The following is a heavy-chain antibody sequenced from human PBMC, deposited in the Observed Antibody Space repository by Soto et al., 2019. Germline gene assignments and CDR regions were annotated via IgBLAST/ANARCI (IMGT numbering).Heavy chain of an antibody. CDR1: GFTFSGYA. CDR3: ARGHYGVYGRNYYYGMDV. Sequence: QVQLVESGGGVVQPGRSLRLSCAASGFTFSGYAMHWVRQAPGKGLEWVAVISHDGSNKYYADSVKGRFTISRDNSKNTLYLEMNSLRGEDTAVYYCARGHYGVYGRNYYYGMDVWGQGTTVTVSS. V-gene: IGHV3-30-3*01. D-gene: IGHD4-17*01. J-gene: IGHJ6*02. CDR2: ISHDGSNK.